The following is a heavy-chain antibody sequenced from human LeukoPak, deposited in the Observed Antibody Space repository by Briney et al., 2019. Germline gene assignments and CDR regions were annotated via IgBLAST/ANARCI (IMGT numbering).Heavy chain of an antibody. J-gene: IGHJ4*02. D-gene: IGHD2-2*01. V-gene: IGHV3-21*01. CDR1: GFTFSSYS. CDR2: ISSSSSYI. Sequence: GGSLRLSCAASGFTFSSYSMNWVRQAPGKGLEWVSSISSSSSYIYYADSVKGRFTISRDNAKNSLYLQMNSLRAEDTAVYYCARLLGYCSSTSCHPSHNYFDYWGQGTLVTVSS. CDR3: ARLLGYCSSTSCHPSHNYFDY.